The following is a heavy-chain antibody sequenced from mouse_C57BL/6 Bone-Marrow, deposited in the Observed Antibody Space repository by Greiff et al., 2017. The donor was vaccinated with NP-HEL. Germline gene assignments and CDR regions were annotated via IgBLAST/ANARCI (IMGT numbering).Heavy chain of an antibody. D-gene: IGHD1-1*01. CDR1: GFTFSSYA. CDR2: ISDGGSYT. CDR3: AREPITTVVGGAY. J-gene: IGHJ3*01. V-gene: IGHV5-4*01. Sequence: EVKLQESGGGLVKPGGSLKLSCAASGFTFSSYAMSWVRQTPEKRLEWVATISDGGSYTYYPDNVKGRFTISRDNAKNNLYLQMSHLKSEDTAMYYCAREPITTVVGGAYWGQGTLVTVSA.